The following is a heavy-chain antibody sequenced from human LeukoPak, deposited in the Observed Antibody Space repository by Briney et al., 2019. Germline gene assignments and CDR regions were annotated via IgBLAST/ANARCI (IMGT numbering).Heavy chain of an antibody. J-gene: IGHJ4*02. CDR3: QRVTIFGVVIDFDY. CDR1: GGTFSSYA. CDR2: IIPIFGTA. Sequence: GASVKVSCKASGGTFSSYAISWVRQAPGQGLEWMRGIIPIFGTANYAQKFQGRVTLTADTSTATAYMELRGLRSDDTAVYCCQRVTIFGVVIDFDYWGQGTLVAVSS. D-gene: IGHD3-3*01. V-gene: IGHV1-69*06.